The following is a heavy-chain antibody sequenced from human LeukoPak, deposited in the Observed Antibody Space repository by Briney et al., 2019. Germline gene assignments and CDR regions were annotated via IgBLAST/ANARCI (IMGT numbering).Heavy chain of an antibody. CDR3: ARGAYYDFWSGYPKYNWFDP. J-gene: IGHJ5*02. CDR1: GGSFSGYY. D-gene: IGHD3-3*01. V-gene: IGHV4-34*01. Sequence: PSETLSLTCAVYGGSFSGYYWSWIRQPPGKGLEWIGEINHSGSTNYNPSLKSRVTISVDTSKNQFSLKLSSVTAADTAVYYCARGAYYDFWSGYPKYNWFDPWGQGTLVTVSS. CDR2: INHSGST.